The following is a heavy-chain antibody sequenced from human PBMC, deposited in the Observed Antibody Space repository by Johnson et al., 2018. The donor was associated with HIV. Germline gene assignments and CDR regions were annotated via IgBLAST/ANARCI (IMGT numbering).Heavy chain of an antibody. CDR1: GFTFSSYA. D-gene: IGHD1-26*01. CDR2: ISGSGGST. V-gene: IGHV3-23*04. Sequence: VQLVESGGGVVQPGRSLRLSCAASGFTFSSYAMSWVRQAPGKGLEWVSAISGSGGSTYYAASVKGRFTISRDNAKNSLYLQMHSLRAEDTAVYYCTTDVVGAPERDAFDIWGQGTMVTVSS. CDR3: TTDVVGAPERDAFDI. J-gene: IGHJ3*02.